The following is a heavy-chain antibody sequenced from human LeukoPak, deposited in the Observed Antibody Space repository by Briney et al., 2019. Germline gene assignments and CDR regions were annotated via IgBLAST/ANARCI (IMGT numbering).Heavy chain of an antibody. CDR2: INPDSGTT. Sequence: VASVKVSCKASGYTFTGYYMHWVRQAPGQGLEWMGWINPDSGTTNYAQKFQGRVTMTRDTSISTAYMELSRLRSDDTAVYYCARGPVAGYPDLLDIWGQGTMVTVSS. CDR1: GYTFTGYY. V-gene: IGHV1-2*02. J-gene: IGHJ3*02. D-gene: IGHD6-19*01. CDR3: ARGPVAGYPDLLDI.